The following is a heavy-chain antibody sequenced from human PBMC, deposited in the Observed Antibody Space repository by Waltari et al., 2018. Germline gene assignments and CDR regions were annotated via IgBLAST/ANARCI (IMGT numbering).Heavy chain of an antibody. CDR1: GGSISSSSYS. Sequence: QLQLQESGPGLVKPSETLSLTCTVSGGSISSSSYSWGWIRQPPGKGLEWIGSIYYSGSTYYNPSLKSRVTISVDTSKNQFSLKLSSVTAADTAVYYCARGAYDFWSGYYRGGLDYWGQGTLVTVSS. CDR3: ARGAYDFWSGYYRGGLDY. D-gene: IGHD3-3*01. V-gene: IGHV4-39*07. J-gene: IGHJ4*02. CDR2: IYYSGST.